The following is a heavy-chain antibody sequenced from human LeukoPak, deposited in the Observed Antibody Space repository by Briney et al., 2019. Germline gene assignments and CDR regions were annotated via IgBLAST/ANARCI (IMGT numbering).Heavy chain of an antibody. J-gene: IGHJ3*02. CDR1: GGSISSSSYY. CDR3: ARGRGIVVVVAATLRYAFDI. Sequence: SETLSLTCTVSGGSISSSSYYWGWIRQPPGKGLEWIGSIYYSGSTYYNPSLKSRVTISVDTSKNQFTLKLSSVTAADTAVYYCARGRGIVVVVAATLRYAFDIWGQGTMVTVSS. D-gene: IGHD2-15*01. V-gene: IGHV4-39*01. CDR2: IYYSGST.